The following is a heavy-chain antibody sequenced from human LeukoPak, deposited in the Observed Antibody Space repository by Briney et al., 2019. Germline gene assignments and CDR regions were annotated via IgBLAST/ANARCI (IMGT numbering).Heavy chain of an antibody. CDR3: ARDVGQQLVLDY. J-gene: IGHJ4*02. D-gene: IGHD6-13*01. Sequence: SVKVSCKVSGYTLTELSMHWVRQAPGQGLEWMGRIIPILGIANYAQKFQGRVTITADKSTSTAYMELSSLRSEDTAVYYCARDVGQQLVLDYWGQGTLVTVSS. CDR2: IIPILGIA. V-gene: IGHV1-69*04. CDR1: GYTLTELS.